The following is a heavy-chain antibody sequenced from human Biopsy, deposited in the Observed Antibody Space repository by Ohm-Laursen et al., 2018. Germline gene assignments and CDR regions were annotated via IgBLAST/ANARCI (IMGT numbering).Heavy chain of an antibody. V-gene: IGHV1-2*02. J-gene: IGHJ6*02. CDR3: ARVPAYPSIDGYYGLDL. CDR2: INPNSGNA. CDR1: GYTFAGYY. D-gene: IGHD3-9*01. Sequence: EASVKVSCKASGYTFAGYYLRWVRQAPGHGLEWMGWINPNSGNANYAQSFQGRLTVTRDTSISTAYMELTSLTFDDTAIYYCARVPAYPSIDGYYGLDLWGQGTTVIVSS.